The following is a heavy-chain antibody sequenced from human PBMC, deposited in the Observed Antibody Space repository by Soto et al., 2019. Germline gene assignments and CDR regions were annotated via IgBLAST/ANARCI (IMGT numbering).Heavy chain of an antibody. V-gene: IGHV4-39*01. CDR2: IYYSGST. CDR1: GGSISSSSYY. CDR3: AMRAYYYGSGTRLPHVFDY. Sequence: PSETLSLTCTVSGGSISSSSYYWGWIRQPPGKGLEWIGSIYYSGSTYYNPSLKSRVTISVDTSKNQFSLKLSSVTAADTAVYYCAMRAYYYGSGTRLPHVFDYWGQGTLVTVTS. J-gene: IGHJ4*02. D-gene: IGHD3-10*01.